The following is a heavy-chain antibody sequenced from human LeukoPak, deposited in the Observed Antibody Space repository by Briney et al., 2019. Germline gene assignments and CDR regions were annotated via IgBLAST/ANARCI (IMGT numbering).Heavy chain of an antibody. CDR1: GFTFSSYW. Sequence: GGSLRLSCAASGFTFSSYWMHWVRQAPGKGLMWVSRINTDGSSTSYADSVKGRFTISRDNAKNTLYLQMNSLRAEDTAVYYCARDRDYYDSSPGYWGQGTLVTVSS. CDR2: INTDGSST. J-gene: IGHJ4*02. V-gene: IGHV3-74*01. D-gene: IGHD3-22*01. CDR3: ARDRDYYDSSPGY.